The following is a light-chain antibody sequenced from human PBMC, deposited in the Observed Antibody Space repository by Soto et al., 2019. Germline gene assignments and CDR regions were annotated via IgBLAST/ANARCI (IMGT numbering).Light chain of an antibody. CDR2: GTS. J-gene: IGKJ1*01. CDR1: QSISIW. Sequence: DIHMTQSPSTLSASVGDRVTITCRASQSISIWLAWYQQKPGRAPNLLIYGTSSLENGVTSRFSGSGSGTEFPLPISSLQPDDFAAYYYQHYNDYSWTFGHGTKVEIK. V-gene: IGKV1-5*03. CDR3: QHYNDYSWT.